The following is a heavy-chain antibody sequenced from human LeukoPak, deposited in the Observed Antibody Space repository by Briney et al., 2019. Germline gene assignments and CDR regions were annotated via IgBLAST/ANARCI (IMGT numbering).Heavy chain of an antibody. Sequence: PGGSLRLPXAASGFTFSSYAMSWVRQAPGKGLEWVSAISGSGGSTYYADSVKGRFTISRDNSKNTLYLQMNSLRAEDTAVYYCARSSWGFGYWGQGTLVTVSS. CDR3: ARSSWGFGY. CDR1: GFTFSSYA. V-gene: IGHV3-23*01. J-gene: IGHJ4*02. D-gene: IGHD2-15*01. CDR2: ISGSGGST.